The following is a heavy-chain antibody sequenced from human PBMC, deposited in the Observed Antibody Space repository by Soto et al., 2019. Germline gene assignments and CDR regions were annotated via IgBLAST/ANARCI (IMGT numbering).Heavy chain of an antibody. CDR1: GFTFSSYS. D-gene: IGHD6-13*01. Sequence: PGGSLRLSCAASGFTFSSYSMNWVRQAPGKGLEWVSYMSGSSTTIYYADSVEGRFTISRDNAKDSLYLRMNSLRAEDTAIYYCASTRLYSSSWDRNDHWGQGT. J-gene: IGHJ4*02. V-gene: IGHV3-48*01. CDR3: ASTRLYSSSWDRNDH. CDR2: MSGSSTTI.